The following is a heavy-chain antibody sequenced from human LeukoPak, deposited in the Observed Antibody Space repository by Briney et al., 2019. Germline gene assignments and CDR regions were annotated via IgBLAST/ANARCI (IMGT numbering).Heavy chain of an antibody. V-gene: IGHV4-34*01. D-gene: IGHD2-2*01. J-gene: IGHJ4*02. CDR1: GGSFSGYY. CDR2: INHSGST. Sequence: SETLSLTCAVYGGSFSGYYWSWIRQPPGKGLEWIGEINHSGSTNYNPSLKSRVTISVDTSKNQFSLKLSSVTAADTAVYYCARGLSFDGGYCSSTSCYPFDYWGQGTLVTVSS. CDR3: ARGLSFDGGYCSSTSCYPFDY.